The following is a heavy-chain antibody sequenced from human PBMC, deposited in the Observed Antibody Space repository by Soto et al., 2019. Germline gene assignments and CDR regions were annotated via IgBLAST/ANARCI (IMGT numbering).Heavy chain of an antibody. J-gene: IGHJ4*02. CDR3: ARVMGGGMYYFDY. CDR1: GGSISSGGYY. Sequence: SETLSLTCTVSGGSISSGGYYWSWIHQHPGKGLEWIGYIYYSGSTYYNPSLKSRVTISVDTSKNQFSLKLSSVTAADTAVYYCARVMGGGMYYFDYWGQGTLVTVSS. D-gene: IGHD2-15*01. CDR2: IYYSGST. V-gene: IGHV4-31*03.